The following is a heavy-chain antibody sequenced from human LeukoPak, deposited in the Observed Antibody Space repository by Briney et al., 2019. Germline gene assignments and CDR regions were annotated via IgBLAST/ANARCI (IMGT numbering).Heavy chain of an antibody. CDR3: ASPSITMVRGAFDY. V-gene: IGHV4-39*01. D-gene: IGHD3-10*01. CDR1: GGSISSSSYY. Sequence: PSETLSLTCTVSGGSISSSSYYWGWIRQPPGKGLEWIGSIYYSGSTYYNPSLKSRVTISVDTSKNQFSLKLSSVTAADTAVYYCASPSITMVRGAFDYWGQGTLVTVSS. J-gene: IGHJ4*02. CDR2: IYYSGST.